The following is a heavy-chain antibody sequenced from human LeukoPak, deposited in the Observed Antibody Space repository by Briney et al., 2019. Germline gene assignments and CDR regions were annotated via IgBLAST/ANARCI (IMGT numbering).Heavy chain of an antibody. CDR2: IYYSGST. CDR3: ARDSKYQLLLMI. CDR1: GGSISSSSYY. Sequence: PSETLSLTCTVSGGSISSSSYYWGWIRQPPGKGLEWIGSIYYSGSTYYNPSLKSRVTISVDTSKNQFSLKLSSVTAADTAVYYCARDSKYQLLLMIWGQGTMVTVSS. J-gene: IGHJ3*02. D-gene: IGHD2-2*01. V-gene: IGHV4-39*07.